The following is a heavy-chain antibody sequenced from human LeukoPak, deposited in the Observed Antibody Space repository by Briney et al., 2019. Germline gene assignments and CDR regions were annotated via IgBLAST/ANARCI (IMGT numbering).Heavy chain of an antibody. V-gene: IGHV3-74*01. CDR1: GFTFRSYA. D-gene: IGHD3-22*01. CDR3: ARVLSADSPGFQH. Sequence: GGSLRLSCAASGFTFRSYAMSWVRHAPGKGLEWVARIDSDGSGTRYADSVKGRFTISRDNAKNTLYLQMNSLRAEDTAVYYCARVLSADSPGFQHWGQGTLVTVSS. CDR2: IDSDGSGT. J-gene: IGHJ1*01.